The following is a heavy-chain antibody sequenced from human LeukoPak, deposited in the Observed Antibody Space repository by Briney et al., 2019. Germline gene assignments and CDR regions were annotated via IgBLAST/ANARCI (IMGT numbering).Heavy chain of an antibody. CDR2: IKQDGSEK. J-gene: IGHJ4*02. CDR3: ARAGPSGATGY. V-gene: IGHV3-7*01. CDR1: GFSFSSNW. Sequence: GGSLRLSCAASGFSFSSNWMSWVRQAPGKGLEWVANIKQDGSEKYYVDSVKGRFTISGDNTKNSLYLQMSSLRAEDTAVYYCARAGPSGATGYWGQGTLVTVSS. D-gene: IGHD1-26*01.